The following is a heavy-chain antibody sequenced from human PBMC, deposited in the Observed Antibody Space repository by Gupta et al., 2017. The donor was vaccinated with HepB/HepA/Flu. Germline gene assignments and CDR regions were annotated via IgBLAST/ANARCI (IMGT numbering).Heavy chain of an antibody. J-gene: IGHJ4*02. Sequence: QVQLVESGGDSVQPGASVSPSCAASGLAFRTYGMYWVRQAPGKGLEWVAAISYDGSNKYYVDSVKGRFTISRDNSKNTLSLQMNSLRVEDTAVYYCAKDRRGVVVTAILGHWGQGTLVTVSS. CDR3: AKDRRGVVVTAILGH. CDR2: ISYDGSNK. V-gene: IGHV3-30*18. CDR1: GLAFRTYG. D-gene: IGHD2-21*02.